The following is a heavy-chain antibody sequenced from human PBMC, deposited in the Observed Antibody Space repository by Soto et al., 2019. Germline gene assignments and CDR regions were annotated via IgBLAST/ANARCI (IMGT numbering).Heavy chain of an antibody. V-gene: IGHV3-33*01. J-gene: IGHJ6*02. CDR3: ARDRGSDAPMYA. CDR2: VWHDGKYK. D-gene: IGHD3-10*01. CDR1: GFTFSKYG. Sequence: QVQLVESGGGVVQPGRSMRLSCAASGFTFSKYGMHWVRQAPGRGLEWVAVVWHDGKYKDYAESVKGRFTISRDNSKNPHYRQMDSLRAEDTAVYYCARDRGSDAPMYAWGQGTSVAVSS.